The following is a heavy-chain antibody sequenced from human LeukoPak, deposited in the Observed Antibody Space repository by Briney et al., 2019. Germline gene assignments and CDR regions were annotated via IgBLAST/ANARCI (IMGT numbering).Heavy chain of an antibody. V-gene: IGHV4-59*01. Sequence: SETLSLTCTVSGYSISSSYWSWIRQPPGQGLEWLGYIYYSGSTYYNPSLKSRVTISVDTSKNQFSLKLTSVTAADTAVYYCARDRRAGQSGYWFDPWGQGTLVTVSS. J-gene: IGHJ5*02. D-gene: IGHD3-22*01. CDR1: GYSISSSY. CDR2: IYYSGST. CDR3: ARDRRAGQSGYWFDP.